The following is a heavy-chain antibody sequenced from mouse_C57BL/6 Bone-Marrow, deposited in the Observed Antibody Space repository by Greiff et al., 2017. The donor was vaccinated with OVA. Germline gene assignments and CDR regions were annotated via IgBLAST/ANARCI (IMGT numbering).Heavy chain of an antibody. J-gene: IGHJ2*01. Sequence: QVQLQQPGAELVKPGASVKLSCKASGYTFTSYWMQWVKQRPGQGLEWIGEIDPSDSYTNYNQKFKGKATLTVDTSSSTAYMQLSSLTSEESAVYYCGGVRWLRGYYFDYWGQGTTLTVSS. V-gene: IGHV1-50*01. D-gene: IGHD2-2*01. CDR1: GYTFTSYW. CDR3: GGVRWLRGYYFDY. CDR2: IDPSDSYT.